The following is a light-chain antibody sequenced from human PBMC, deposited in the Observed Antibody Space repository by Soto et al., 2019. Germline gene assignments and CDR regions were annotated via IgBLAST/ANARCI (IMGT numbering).Light chain of an antibody. J-gene: IGLJ1*01. Sequence: QSVLTQPPSESGAPGQRVTISCTGSSSSIGAGYDVHWYHQLPGAAPKLLVSGNNNRPSGVPDRFSASKSGTSASLAITGLQTEDEAHYYCQSYDSRLTAYVFGTGTKLTVL. V-gene: IGLV1-40*01. CDR2: GNN. CDR3: QSYDSRLTAYV. CDR1: SSSIGAGYD.